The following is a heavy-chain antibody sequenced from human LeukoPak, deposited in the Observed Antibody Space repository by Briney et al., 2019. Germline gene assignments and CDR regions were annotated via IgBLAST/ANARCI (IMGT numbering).Heavy chain of an antibody. CDR1: GGSISIYY. J-gene: IGHJ4*02. CDR2: IYTSGNT. Sequence: SETLSLTCTGSGGSISIYYWNWIRQPAGKGLDWIGRIYTSGNTNYNPSLKSRVTMSVDTSNNHLSLNLSSVTAADTAVYYCARDGGGTGRPFDYWGQGTLVTVSS. D-gene: IGHD1-26*01. CDR3: ARDGGGTGRPFDY. V-gene: IGHV4-4*07.